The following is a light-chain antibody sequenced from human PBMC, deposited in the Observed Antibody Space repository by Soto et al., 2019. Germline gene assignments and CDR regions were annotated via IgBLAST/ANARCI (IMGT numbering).Light chain of an antibody. CDR1: QTIGNW. CDR3: LQYHSYPYT. J-gene: IGKJ2*01. V-gene: IGKV1-5*03. Sequence: DIQMIQSPSTLSASVGDTVAITCRASQTIGNWLTWYQHKPGKAPTVLIYKASSLQSGVSSRISGSGSGTEFTLTISSLQPDDFATYYCLQYHSYPYTFGQGTKLEIK. CDR2: KAS.